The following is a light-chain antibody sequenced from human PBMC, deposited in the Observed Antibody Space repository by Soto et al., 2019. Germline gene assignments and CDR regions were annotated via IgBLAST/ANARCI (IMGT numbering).Light chain of an antibody. J-gene: IGLJ2*01. CDR2: EGS. CDR3: CPYAGGSTSV. CDR1: SSDVGSYNL. Sequence: QSALTQPASVSGSPGQSITISCTGTSSDVGSYNLVSWYQQHPGKAPKLMIYEGSKRPSGVSNRFSGSKSGNTASLTISGLQAEDEADYYCCPYAGGSTSVFGGGTKVTVL. V-gene: IGLV2-23*01.